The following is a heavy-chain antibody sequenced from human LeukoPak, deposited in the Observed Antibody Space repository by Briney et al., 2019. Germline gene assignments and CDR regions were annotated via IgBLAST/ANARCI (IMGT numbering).Heavy chain of an antibody. J-gene: IGHJ4*02. CDR1: GYTFTDYA. D-gene: IGHD3-10*01. Sequence: GGSLRLSCAASGYTFTDYAMSWVRQAPGKGLEWVSVIYSGGSTYYADSVKGRFTISRDNSKNTLYLQMNSLRAEDTAVYYCARGQSYYGSGSYLYWGQGTLVTVSS. CDR3: ARGQSYYGSGSYLY. V-gene: IGHV3-53*01. CDR2: IYSGGST.